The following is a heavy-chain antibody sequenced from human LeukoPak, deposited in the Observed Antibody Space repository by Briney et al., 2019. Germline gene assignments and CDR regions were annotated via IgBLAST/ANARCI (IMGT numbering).Heavy chain of an antibody. CDR3: AHSGGGRSGFAYYFDY. J-gene: IGHJ4*02. D-gene: IGHD6-19*01. CDR1: GFSLSTSGVG. Sequence: SGPTLVKPTQTLTLTCTFSGFSLSTSGVGVGWIRQPPGKALEWLALIYWADDKRYSPSLKSRLTITNDTSKNQVVLTMTNMDPMDTATYYCAHSGGGRSGFAYYFDYWGQGTLVTVSS. V-gene: IGHV2-5*02. CDR2: IYWADDK.